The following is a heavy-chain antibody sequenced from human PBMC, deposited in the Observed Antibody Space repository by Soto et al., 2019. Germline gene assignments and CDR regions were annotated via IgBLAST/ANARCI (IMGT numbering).Heavy chain of an antibody. CDR3: ARDVHDSSGYYYLEYFQH. CDR2: IIPIFGTA. CDR1: GGTFSSYA. Sequence: SVKVSCKASGGTFSSYAISWVRQAPGQGLEWMGGIIPIFGTANYAQKFQGRVTITADESTSTAYMELSSLRSEDTAVYYCARDVHDSSGYYYLEYFQHWGQGTLVTVSS. D-gene: IGHD3-22*01. J-gene: IGHJ1*01. V-gene: IGHV1-69*13.